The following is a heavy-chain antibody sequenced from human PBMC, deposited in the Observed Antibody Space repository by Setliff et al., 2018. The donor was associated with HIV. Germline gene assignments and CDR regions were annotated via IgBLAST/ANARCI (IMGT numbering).Heavy chain of an antibody. CDR2: VSGGVDTT. CDR1: GFTLSPYA. Sequence: PGGSLRLSYAASGFTLSPYAINWVRQVPGKGLEWISAVSGGVDTTYYADSVKGRFTISRDNSKNTLYMQMNSLRADDTALYYCTKKGPKGQWLVDLYFDSWGQGTLVTVSS. D-gene: IGHD6-19*01. CDR3: TKKGPKGQWLVDLYFDS. J-gene: IGHJ4*02. V-gene: IGHV3-23*01.